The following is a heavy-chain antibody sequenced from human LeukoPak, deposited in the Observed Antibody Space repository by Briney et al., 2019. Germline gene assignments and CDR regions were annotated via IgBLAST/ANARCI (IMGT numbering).Heavy chain of an antibody. CDR2: ISGSGDTT. D-gene: IGHD5-18*01. J-gene: IGHJ2*01. CDR1: GITFSRNA. Sequence: GRSLRLSCAASGITFSRNAMTWVRQAPGKGLERVSAISGSGDTTYYADSVKGRFTISRDNSKNTLNLQMNSLRAEDTAVYYCAKFTAMIYWYFDLWGRGTLVTVSS. V-gene: IGHV3-23*01. CDR3: AKFTAMIYWYFDL.